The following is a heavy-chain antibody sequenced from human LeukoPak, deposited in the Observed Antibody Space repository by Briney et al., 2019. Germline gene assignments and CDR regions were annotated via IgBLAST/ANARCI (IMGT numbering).Heavy chain of an antibody. CDR3: AKVGGVVIPGSY. Sequence: PGRSLRLSCAASGFTFSSYAMHWVRQAPGKGLEWVAVISYDGSNKYYADSVKGRFTISRDNSKNTLYLQMNSLRAEDTAVYFCAKVGGVVIPGSYWGQGTLVTISS. J-gene: IGHJ4*02. CDR1: GFTFSSYA. CDR2: ISYDGSNK. D-gene: IGHD3-3*01. V-gene: IGHV3-30*04.